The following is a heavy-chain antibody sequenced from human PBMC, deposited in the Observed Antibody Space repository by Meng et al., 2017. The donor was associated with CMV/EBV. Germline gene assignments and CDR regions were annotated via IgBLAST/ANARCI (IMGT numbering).Heavy chain of an antibody. J-gene: IGHJ4*02. D-gene: IGHD2-15*01. V-gene: IGHV3-74*01. CDR1: GFIFSNYW. CDR2: INEDGSAT. Sequence: GESLKISCATSGFIFSNYWIHWVRQAPGKGLSWVARINEDGSATTYADSVRGRFFVSRDNAKNTADLQMNTVSAEDTAVYYCVKSFYKPLLPGHWGQGIMVTVSS. CDR3: VKSFYKPLLPGH.